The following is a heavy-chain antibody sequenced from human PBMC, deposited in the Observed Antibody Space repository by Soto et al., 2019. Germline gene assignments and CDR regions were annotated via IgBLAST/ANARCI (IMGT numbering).Heavy chain of an antibody. Sequence: QVQLVQSGTEVKKPGASGKVSCQASGYSISAYYIHWVRQAPGQGLEWMGWIDPKNGGTVSAQKFQGRLTMTRDTSISTVYMDLSGLTSDDTALYYCGRDDYGIFPYWGQGSLVTVSS. V-gene: IGHV1-2*02. D-gene: IGHD3-10*01. CDR3: GRDDYGIFPY. CDR1: GYSISAYY. CDR2: IDPKNGGT. J-gene: IGHJ4*02.